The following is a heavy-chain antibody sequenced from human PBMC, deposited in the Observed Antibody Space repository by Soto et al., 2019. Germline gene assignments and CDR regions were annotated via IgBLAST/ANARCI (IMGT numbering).Heavy chain of an antibody. CDR1: GFTFSSYA. CDR2: ISGSGGST. V-gene: IGHV3-23*01. D-gene: IGHD3-22*01. Sequence: GGSLRLSXAASGFTFSSYAMSWVRQAPGKGLEWVSGISGSGGSTYYADSVKGRFTISRDNSKNTLYLQMNSLRAEDTAVYYCAKDIHSDYYDSCGYSSDAFDIWGQGTMVTVSS. J-gene: IGHJ3*02. CDR3: AKDIHSDYYDSCGYSSDAFDI.